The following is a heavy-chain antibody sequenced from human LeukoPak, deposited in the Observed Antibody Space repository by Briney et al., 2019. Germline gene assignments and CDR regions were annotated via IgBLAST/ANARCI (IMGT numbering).Heavy chain of an antibody. Sequence: GGSLRLSCAASGFTFSDYYMSWIRQAPGKGLEWVSYISSSGSTIYYADSVKGRFTISRDNSKNTLYLQMKSLRAEDTAVYHCAKNLFDIVVVPADYWGQGTLVTVSS. CDR1: GFTFSDYY. CDR3: AKNLFDIVVVPADY. V-gene: IGHV3-11*01. J-gene: IGHJ4*02. CDR2: ISSSGSTI. D-gene: IGHD2-2*01.